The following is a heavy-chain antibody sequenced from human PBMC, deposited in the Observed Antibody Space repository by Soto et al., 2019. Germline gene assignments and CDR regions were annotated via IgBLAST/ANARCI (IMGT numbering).Heavy chain of an antibody. V-gene: IGHV2-26*01. J-gene: IGHJ4*02. D-gene: IGHD4-17*01. Sequence: QVTVKESGPVLVKPTETLTLTGTVSVFSLSNARMGVSWIRQPPGKALECLAHIFSNDEQSYSTSLKSRLTISKDTSKSQVVLTMTNMDPVDTATYYGARILEGYGDYGAEYWGQGTLVTVSS. CDR1: VFSLSNARMG. CDR3: ARILEGYGDYGAEY. CDR2: IFSNDEQ.